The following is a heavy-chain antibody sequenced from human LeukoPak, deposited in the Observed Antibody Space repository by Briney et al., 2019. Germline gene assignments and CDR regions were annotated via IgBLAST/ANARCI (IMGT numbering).Heavy chain of an antibody. CDR3: ARGPIVVPAAPFDY. D-gene: IGHD2-2*01. CDR2: IYSGGST. Sequence: PGGSLRLSCAASGFTFSTYAMSWVRQAPGKGLEWVSVIYSGGSTYYADSVKGRFTISRDNSKNTLYLQMNSLRAEDTAVYYCARGPIVVPAAPFDYWGQGTLVTVSS. V-gene: IGHV3-66*01. CDR1: GFTFSTYA. J-gene: IGHJ4*02.